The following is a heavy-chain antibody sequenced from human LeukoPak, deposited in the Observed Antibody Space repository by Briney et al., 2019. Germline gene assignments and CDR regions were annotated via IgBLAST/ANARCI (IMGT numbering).Heavy chain of an antibody. V-gene: IGHV1-46*01. CDR3: AREYIVVVPAAMFHAFDI. J-gene: IGHJ3*02. D-gene: IGHD2-2*01. CDR1: GYTFTSYY. CDR2: INPSGGST. Sequence: ASVKVSCKASGYTFTSYYMHWVRQAPGQGLEWMGIINPSGGSTSYAQKFQGRVTMTRDMSTSSVYMELSSLRSEDTAVYYCAREYIVVVPAAMFHAFDIWGQGTMVTVSS.